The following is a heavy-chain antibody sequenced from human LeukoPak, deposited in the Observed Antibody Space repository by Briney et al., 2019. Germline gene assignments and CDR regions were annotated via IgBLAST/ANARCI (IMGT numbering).Heavy chain of an antibody. D-gene: IGHD6-19*01. CDR1: GGSISSGGYY. J-gene: IGHJ4*02. CDR2: INHSGST. CDR3: ARLGSGWYGRIFDY. V-gene: IGHV4-39*07. Sequence: MPSETLSLTCTVSGGSISSGGYYWSWIRQPPGKGLEWIGEINHSGSTNYNPSLKSRVTISVDTSKNQFSLKLSSVTAADTAVYYCARLGSGWYGRIFDYWGQGTLVTVSS.